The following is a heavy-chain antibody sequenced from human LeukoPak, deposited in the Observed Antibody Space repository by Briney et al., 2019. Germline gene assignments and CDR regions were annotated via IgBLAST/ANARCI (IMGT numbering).Heavy chain of an antibody. Sequence: PGGSLRLSCAASGFTFSTYGMSWVRQAPGKGLGWVSRISGSGETTNYADSVKGRFTISRDNSKNTVYLQMNSLRAEDTAVYYCARGRNYDSGNYVFDYWGQGTLVTVSS. CDR3: ARGRNYDSGNYVFDY. CDR1: GFTFSTYG. J-gene: IGHJ4*02. V-gene: IGHV3-23*01. D-gene: IGHD3-10*01. CDR2: ISGSGETT.